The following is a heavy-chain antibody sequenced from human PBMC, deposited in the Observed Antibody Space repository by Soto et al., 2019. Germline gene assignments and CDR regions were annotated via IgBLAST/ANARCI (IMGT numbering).Heavy chain of an antibody. V-gene: IGHV1-24*01. Sequence: ASVKVSCKVSGYTLTELSMHWVRQAPGKGLEWMGGFDPEDGETIYAQKFQGRVTMTEDTSTDTAYMELSSLSSEDTAVYYCATDFTDSSSSNYWGQGTLVTVSS. CDR3: ATDFTDSSSSNY. D-gene: IGHD6-6*01. CDR1: GYTLTELS. J-gene: IGHJ4*02. CDR2: FDPEDGET.